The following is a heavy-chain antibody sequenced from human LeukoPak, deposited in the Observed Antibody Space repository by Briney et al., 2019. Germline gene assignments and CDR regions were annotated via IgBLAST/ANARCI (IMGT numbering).Heavy chain of an antibody. J-gene: IGHJ6*02. CDR1: GGSISSDY. V-gene: IGHV4-59*08. CDR2: IYYTGNT. CDR3: ARHCSGDNCYFYGMDV. D-gene: IGHD2-15*01. Sequence: SETLSLTCTVSGGSISSDYWSWIRQPPGKGLEWIGYIYYTGNTNYNPSLKSRVTISIDTSKNQISLKLSSVTAADTAVYYCARHCSGDNCYFYGMDVWGQGTTVTVSS.